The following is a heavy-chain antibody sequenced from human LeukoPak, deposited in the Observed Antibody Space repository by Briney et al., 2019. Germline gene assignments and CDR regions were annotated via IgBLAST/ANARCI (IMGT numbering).Heavy chain of an antibody. D-gene: IGHD6-19*01. J-gene: IGHJ4*02. CDR1: GFTFSSYG. CDR2: IRYDGSHK. V-gene: IGHV3-30*02. CDR3: ARDFQWLALDY. Sequence: GGSLRLSCAASGFTFSSYGMHWVRQAPGKGLEWVAFIRYDGSHKYYADSVKGRFTISRDNSKNTLYLQMNSLGAEDTAVYYCARDFQWLALDYWGQGTLVTVSS.